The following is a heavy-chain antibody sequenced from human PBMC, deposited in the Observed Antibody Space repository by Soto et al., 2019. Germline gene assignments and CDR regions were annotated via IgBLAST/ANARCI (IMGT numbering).Heavy chain of an antibody. J-gene: IGHJ1*01. CDR3: ARDYDFWSGSGNFQH. V-gene: IGHV1-2*02. CDR2: INPNSGGT. Sequence: AASVKVSCKASGYTFTGYYMHWVRQAPGQGLEWMGWINPNSGGTNYAQKFQGRVTMTRDTSISTAYMELSRLRSDDTAVYYCARDYDFWSGSGNFQHWGQGTLVTVSS. D-gene: IGHD3-3*01. CDR1: GYTFTGYY.